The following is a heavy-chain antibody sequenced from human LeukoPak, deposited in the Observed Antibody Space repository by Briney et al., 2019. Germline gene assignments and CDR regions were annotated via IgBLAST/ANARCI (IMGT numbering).Heavy chain of an antibody. D-gene: IGHD6-19*01. CDR3: ARESEVAGNFDY. J-gene: IGHJ4*02. CDR1: GFTFSSYA. V-gene: IGHV3-30-3*01. Sequence: GGSLRLSCAASGFTFSSYAMHWVRQAPGKGLEWVAVISYDGSNKYYADSVKGRFTISRDNSKNTLYLQMNSLRAEDTAVYYCARESEVAGNFDYWGQGTLVTVSS. CDR2: ISYDGSNK.